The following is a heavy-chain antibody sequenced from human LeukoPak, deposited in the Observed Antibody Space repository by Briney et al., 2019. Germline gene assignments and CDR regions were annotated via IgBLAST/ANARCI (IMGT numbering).Heavy chain of an antibody. D-gene: IGHD3-10*01. CDR1: GYRFTGYY. J-gene: IGHJ4*02. CDR3: ARVQSRITMVRGVIFGY. CDR2: INPNSGGT. Sequence: ASVKVSCKTSGYRFTGYYMHWVRQAPGQGLEWMGWINPNSGGTNYAQKFQGRVTMTRDTSISTAYMELSRLRSDDTAVYYCARVQSRITMVRGVIFGYWGQGTLVTVSS. V-gene: IGHV1-2*02.